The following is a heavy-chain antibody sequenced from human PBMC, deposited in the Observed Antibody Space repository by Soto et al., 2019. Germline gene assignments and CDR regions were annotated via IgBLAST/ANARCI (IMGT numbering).Heavy chain of an antibody. J-gene: IGHJ5*02. Sequence: QVQLVQSGAEVKKPGASVKVSCKASGYTFTSYDINWVRQATGQGLEWMGWMNPNSGNTGYAQKFQGRVTMTRNTSISTAYLELSSLRSEDTAVYYCARTRRDGFGRWFDPWGQGTLVTVSS. V-gene: IGHV1-8*01. CDR3: ARTRRDGFGRWFDP. CDR2: MNPNSGNT. CDR1: GYTFTSYD. D-gene: IGHD3-16*01.